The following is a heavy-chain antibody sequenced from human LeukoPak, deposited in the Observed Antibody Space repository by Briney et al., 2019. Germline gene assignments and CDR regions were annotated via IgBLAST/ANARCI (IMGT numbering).Heavy chain of an antibody. CDR1: GGSFSGYY. CDR2: INHSGST. J-gene: IGHJ4*02. V-gene: IGHV4-34*01. CDR3: ALQYYDFWSGYYHY. D-gene: IGHD3-3*01. Sequence: SETLSLTCAVYGGSFSGYYWSWIRQPPGKGLEWIGEINHSGSTNYNPSLKSRVTISVDTSKNQFSLKLSSVTAADTAVYYCALQYYDFWSGYYHYWGQGTLVTVSS.